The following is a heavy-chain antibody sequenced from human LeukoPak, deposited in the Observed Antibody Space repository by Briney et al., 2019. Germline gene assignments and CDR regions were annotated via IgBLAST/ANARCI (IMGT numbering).Heavy chain of an antibody. Sequence: ASVKVSCKVSGDTLTKLSMHWVRQAPGKGLEWMGTFDPEDGERLYAQKFQGRLTMTEDTSTDTAYMELSSLRSEDTAVYYCATVYSYDSSAYYRLDYWGQGTLVTVSS. J-gene: IGHJ4*02. CDR2: FDPEDGER. D-gene: IGHD3-22*01. V-gene: IGHV1-24*01. CDR1: GDTLTKLS. CDR3: ATVYSYDSSAYYRLDY.